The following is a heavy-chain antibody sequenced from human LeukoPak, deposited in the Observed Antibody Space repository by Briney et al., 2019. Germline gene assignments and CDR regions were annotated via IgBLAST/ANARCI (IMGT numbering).Heavy chain of an antibody. J-gene: IGHJ4*02. Sequence: PGGSLRLSCAASGFTFSSFAIHWVRQAPGKGLEWVAVISYDGSNKYYADSVKGRFTISRDNSKNTLYLQMNSLRAEDTAVYYCAKGGRGYSYGYVGYWGQGTLVTVSS. V-gene: IGHV3-30*04. CDR3: AKGGRGYSYGYVGY. CDR2: ISYDGSNK. CDR1: GFTFSSFA. D-gene: IGHD5-18*01.